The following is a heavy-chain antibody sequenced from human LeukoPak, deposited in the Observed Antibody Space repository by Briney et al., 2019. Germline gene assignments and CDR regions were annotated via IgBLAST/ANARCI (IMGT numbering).Heavy chain of an antibody. CDR1: GGSISSGSYY. CDR3: AREGKITMVRGVIRYYYMDV. D-gene: IGHD3-10*01. CDR2: IFTSGST. J-gene: IGHJ6*03. Sequence: ETSETLSLTCTVSGGSISSGSYYWSWIRQPAGKGLEWIGRIFTSGSTKYNPSLKSRVTISVDTSKNQFSLKLSSVTAADTAVYYCAREGKITMVRGVIRYYYMDVWGKGTTVTTSS. V-gene: IGHV4-61*02.